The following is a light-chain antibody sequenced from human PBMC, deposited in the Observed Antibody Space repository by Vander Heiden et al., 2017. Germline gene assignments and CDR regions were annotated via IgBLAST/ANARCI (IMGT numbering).Light chain of an antibody. J-gene: IGKJ2*01. CDR2: AAS. Sequence: DIQMTQSPSSLSASVGDRVTITCRASQSISSYLNWYQQKPGKAPKLLIYAASSLQSGVPSSFSGSGSGTDFSLTISSVQPEDFATYYCQQSYSTPYTFGQGTKLEIK. V-gene: IGKV1-39*01. CDR3: QQSYSTPYT. CDR1: QSISSY.